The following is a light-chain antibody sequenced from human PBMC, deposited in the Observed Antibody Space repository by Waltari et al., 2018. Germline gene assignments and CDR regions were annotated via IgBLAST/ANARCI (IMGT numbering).Light chain of an antibody. Sequence: PGERATVSCRASQSVSRALAWYQQKPGQAPRLLIYGASTRATGIPDSFSGSGSGTDFSLTISRVEPDDFAVYYCQHYLRLPVTFGQGTTVEI. V-gene: IGKV3-20*01. CDR3: QHYLRLPVT. J-gene: IGKJ1*01. CDR1: QSVSRA. CDR2: GAS.